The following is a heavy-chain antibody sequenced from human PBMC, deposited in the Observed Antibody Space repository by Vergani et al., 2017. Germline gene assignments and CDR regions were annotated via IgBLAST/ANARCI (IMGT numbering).Heavy chain of an antibody. CDR1: GGSISSSSYY. V-gene: IGHV4-39*01. CDR2: IFYSGST. J-gene: IGHJ4*02. Sequence: QLQLQESGPGLVKPSETLSLTCTVSGGSISSSSYYWGWIRQPPGKGLEWIGSIFYSGSTYYNPSLKSRVTISVDTSKNQFSLKLSSVTAADTAVYYCATTVTRGWLLRYAVFSAFDYWGQGTLVTVSS. CDR3: ATTVTRGWLLRYAVFSAFDY. D-gene: IGHD3-22*01.